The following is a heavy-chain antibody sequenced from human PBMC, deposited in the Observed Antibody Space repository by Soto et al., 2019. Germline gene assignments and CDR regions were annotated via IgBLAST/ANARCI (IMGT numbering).Heavy chain of an antibody. Sequence: LSLTCTVSGDSINSADYYWSWLRQPPGKGLEWIGYIYYSRSDYYNPSLGRRATITIDTSRNQFSLNLMSVTAADTAVYYCARVVQFYDSSGYSFYYFDYWGQGALVTVSS. CDR3: ARVVQFYDSSGYSFYYFDY. V-gene: IGHV4-30-4*01. CDR1: GDSINSADYY. D-gene: IGHD3-22*01. CDR2: IYYSRSD. J-gene: IGHJ4*02.